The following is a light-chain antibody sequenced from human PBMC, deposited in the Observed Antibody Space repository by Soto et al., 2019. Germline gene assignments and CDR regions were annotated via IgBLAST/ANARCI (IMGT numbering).Light chain of an antibody. CDR3: QQYGSSPRT. J-gene: IGKJ1*01. CDR2: GAS. CDR1: QSVSSSY. V-gene: IGKV3-20*01. Sequence: ENVLTQSPGTLSLSPGERATLSCRASQSVSSSYLAWYQQKPGQAPRLLIYGASSSATGIPDRFSGSGSGTDFTLTINRLEPEDFAVYYCQQYGSSPRTFGQGTKVEIK.